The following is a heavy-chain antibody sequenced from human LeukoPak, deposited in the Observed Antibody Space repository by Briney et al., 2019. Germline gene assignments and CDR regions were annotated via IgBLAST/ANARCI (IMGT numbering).Heavy chain of an antibody. Sequence: PSETLSLTCSVSGDSISSYYWSWIRQPAGKGLEWIGRVYTSGNTNYNPSLKSRVTMSVDTSKNQFSLKLNSVTAADTAVYYCVRGAHCIGGSCFSYAFDIWGQGTMVTASS. CDR2: VYTSGNT. CDR1: GDSISSYY. CDR3: VRGAHCIGGSCFSYAFDI. V-gene: IGHV4-4*07. D-gene: IGHD2-15*01. J-gene: IGHJ3*02.